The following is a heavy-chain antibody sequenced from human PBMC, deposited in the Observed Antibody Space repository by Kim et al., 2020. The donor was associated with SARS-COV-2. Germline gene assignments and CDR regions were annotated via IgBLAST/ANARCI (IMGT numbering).Heavy chain of an antibody. D-gene: IGHD2-21*01. CDR3: TTDYERIGGLCDGETCYPASL. CDR2: IRSKADGGTA. J-gene: IGHJ4*02. CDR1: GFTFTKVW. V-gene: IGHV3-15*01. Sequence: GGSLRLSCAASGFTFTKVWLSWVRQAPGKGLEWVGRIRSKADGGTADYAAPVKGRFTISRDDSKNTLYLQMNGLRAEDTAFYHCTTDYERIGGLCDGETCYPASLWGQGTLVTVPS.